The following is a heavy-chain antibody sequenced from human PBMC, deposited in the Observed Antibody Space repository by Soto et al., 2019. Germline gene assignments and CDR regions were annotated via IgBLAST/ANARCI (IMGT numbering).Heavy chain of an antibody. CDR2: INSDGSST. J-gene: IGHJ6*02. CDR1: GFTFSSYW. Sequence: PGGSLRLSCAASGFTFSSYWMHWVRQAPGKGLVWVSRINSDGSSTSYADSVKGRFTISRDNAKNTLYLQMNSLRAEDTAVYYCARTYSSSWLGLRYYYYYGMDVWGQGTTVTVSS. V-gene: IGHV3-74*01. D-gene: IGHD6-13*01. CDR3: ARTYSSSWLGLRYYYYYGMDV.